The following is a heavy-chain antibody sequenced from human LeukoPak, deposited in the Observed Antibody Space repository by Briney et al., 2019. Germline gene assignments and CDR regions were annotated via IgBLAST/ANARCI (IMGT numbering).Heavy chain of an antibody. CDR1: GGTFSSYA. CDR2: IIPIFGTA. CDR3: AREFGGYYYDSSGWFDY. D-gene: IGHD3-22*01. Sequence: ASVKVSCKASGGTFSSYAISWVRQAPGQGLEWMGGIIPIFGTANYAQKFQGRVTITADESTSTAYMELSSLRSEDTAVYYCAREFGGYYYDSSGWFDYWGQGTLVTVSS. V-gene: IGHV1-69*13. J-gene: IGHJ4*02.